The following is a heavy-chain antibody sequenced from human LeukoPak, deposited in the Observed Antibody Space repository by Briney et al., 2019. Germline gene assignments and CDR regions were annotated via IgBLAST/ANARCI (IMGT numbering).Heavy chain of an antibody. V-gene: IGHV4-59*11. J-gene: IGHJ4*02. CDR2: IYYSGST. CDR1: GGSIISHY. Sequence: SETLSLTCTVSGGSIISHYWSWIRQPPWKGLDWIGYIYYSGSTNYNPSLKSRVNISVDTSKNQFSLKLSSVTAADTAVYYCARGPAAIFDYWGQGTLVTVSS. CDR3: ARGPAAIFDY. D-gene: IGHD2-2*01.